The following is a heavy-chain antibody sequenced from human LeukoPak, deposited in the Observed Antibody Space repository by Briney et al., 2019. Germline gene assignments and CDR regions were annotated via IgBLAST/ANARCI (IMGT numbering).Heavy chain of an antibody. CDR3: ARLAGDYGDSGDY. CDR1: GGSFSGYY. J-gene: IGHJ4*02. Sequence: SETLSLTCAVYGGSFSGYYWSWIRQPPGKGLEWIGEINHSGSTNYNPSLKSRVTISVDTSKNQFSLKLSSVTAADTAVYYCARLAGDYGDSGDYRGQGTLVTVSS. CDR2: INHSGST. V-gene: IGHV4-34*01. D-gene: IGHD4-17*01.